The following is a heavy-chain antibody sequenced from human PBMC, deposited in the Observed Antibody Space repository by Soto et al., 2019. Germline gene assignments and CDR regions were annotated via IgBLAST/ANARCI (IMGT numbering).Heavy chain of an antibody. Sequence: QLQLQESGPGLVKPSETLSLTCTVSGGSISSSSYYWGWIRQPPGKGLEWIGSIYYSGSTYYNPSLTSRVTISVDTSKNQSSLKLSSVTAADTAVYYCARHISYYSYGMDVWGQGTTVTVSS. CDR3: ARHISYYSYGMDV. J-gene: IGHJ6*02. D-gene: IGHD1-20*01. V-gene: IGHV4-39*01. CDR1: GGSISSSSYY. CDR2: IYYSGST.